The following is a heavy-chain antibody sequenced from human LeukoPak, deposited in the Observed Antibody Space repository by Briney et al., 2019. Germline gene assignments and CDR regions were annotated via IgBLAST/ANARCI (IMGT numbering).Heavy chain of an antibody. CDR3: ARDNDSRDPPHFDY. V-gene: IGHV1-18*01. Sequence: GASVKVSCKASGYTFTSHGISWVRQAPGQGLEWMGWISTYNGNTNYAQKLQGRVSMTTDTSTSTAYMDLRSLRSEDTAVYYCARDNDSRDPPHFDYWGQGTLVTVSS. CDR2: ISTYNGNT. J-gene: IGHJ4*02. D-gene: IGHD3-16*01. CDR1: GYTFTSHG.